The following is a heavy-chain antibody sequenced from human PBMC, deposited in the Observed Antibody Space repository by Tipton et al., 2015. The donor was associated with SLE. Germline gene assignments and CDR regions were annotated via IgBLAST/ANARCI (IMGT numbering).Heavy chain of an antibody. V-gene: IGHV4-34*01. CDR2: INHSGST. CDR1: GGSFSGYY. CDR3: ARGVHILTGYSSWDAFDI. Sequence: TLSLTCAVYGGSFSGYYWSWIRQPPGKGLEWIGEINHSGSTNYNPSLKSRVTISVDTSKNQFSLKLRSVTAADTAVYYCARGVHILTGYSSWDAFDIWGQGTMVSVSS. D-gene: IGHD3-9*01. J-gene: IGHJ3*02.